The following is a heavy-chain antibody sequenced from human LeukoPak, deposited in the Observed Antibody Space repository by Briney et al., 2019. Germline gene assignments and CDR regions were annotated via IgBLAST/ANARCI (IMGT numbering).Heavy chain of an antibody. J-gene: IGHJ4*02. CDR3: ARGLGSPTTVVTHIDY. V-gene: IGHV4-30-2*01. Sequence: SETLSLTCAVSGGSISSGGYSWSWIRQPPGKGLEWIGYIYHSGSTYYNPSLKSRVTISVDRSKNQFSLKLSSVTAADTAVYYCARGLGSPTTVVTHIDYWGQGTLVTVSS. CDR2: IYHSGST. D-gene: IGHD4-23*01. CDR1: GGSISSGGYS.